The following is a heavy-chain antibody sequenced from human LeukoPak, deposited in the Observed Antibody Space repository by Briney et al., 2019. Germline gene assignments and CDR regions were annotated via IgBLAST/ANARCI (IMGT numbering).Heavy chain of an antibody. J-gene: IGHJ3*02. Sequence: PGGSLRLSCAASGFSFSSSGMHWVRQAPGKGPEWVAFTRFDDSYKAYGNSVKGRFTISRDNSKNTLYLQMDSLRSDDTAVYYCAKAYCGGDCSPTAFDIWGQGTMVTVSS. CDR1: GFSFSSSG. V-gene: IGHV3-30*02. CDR2: TRFDDSYK. CDR3: AKAYCGGDCSPTAFDI. D-gene: IGHD2-21*02.